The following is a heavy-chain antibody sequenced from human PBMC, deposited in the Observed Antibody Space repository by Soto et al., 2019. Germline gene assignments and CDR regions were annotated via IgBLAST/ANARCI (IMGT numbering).Heavy chain of an antibody. CDR3: ARGHEVRGNSDAFDV. V-gene: IGHV1-69*12. J-gene: IGHJ3*01. CDR1: GGSFRREA. Sequence: QVQLVQSGAEVKKPGSSVKVSCKASGGSFRREAINWVRQAPGQGPEWMGGILPFFGTADYAQKFQGRVTFXAAGSTTTVYMQRSSLRFEDTAFYYCARGHEVRGNSDAFDVWGQGTMVIVSS. CDR2: ILPFFGTA. D-gene: IGHD1-1*01.